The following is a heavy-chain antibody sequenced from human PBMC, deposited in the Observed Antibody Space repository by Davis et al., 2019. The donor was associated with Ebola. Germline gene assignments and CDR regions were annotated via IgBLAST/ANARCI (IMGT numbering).Heavy chain of an antibody. D-gene: IGHD3-10*01. Sequence: AASVKVSCKASGYTFTSYYVHWVRQAPGQGLECLGIINPSVGSTSYTEKFQGRVTMTRDTSTSTVYMELSGLRSDDTAVYYCARSMAQEVIVTGAFDHWGQGTLVTVSS. CDR2: INPSVGST. CDR3: ARSMAQEVIVTGAFDH. CDR1: GYTFTSYY. V-gene: IGHV1-46*01. J-gene: IGHJ4*02.